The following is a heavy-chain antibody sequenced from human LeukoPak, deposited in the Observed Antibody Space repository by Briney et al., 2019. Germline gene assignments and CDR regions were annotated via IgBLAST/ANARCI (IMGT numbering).Heavy chain of an antibody. D-gene: IGHD5-24*01. J-gene: IGHJ4*02. CDR3: AREGWLQRELNFDY. CDR2: IISVGSST. Sequence: GGSLRLSCAASGFTSSSYWMHWVRPAPGRGLVWVSRIISVGSSTSYADSVKGRFTISRDNAKNTLYLQMNSLRAEDTAVYYCAREGWLQRELNFDYWGQGTLVTVSS. CDR1: GFTSSSYW. V-gene: IGHV3-74*01.